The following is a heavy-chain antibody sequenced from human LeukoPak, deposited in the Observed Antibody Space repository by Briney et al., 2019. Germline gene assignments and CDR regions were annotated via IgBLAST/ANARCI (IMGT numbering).Heavy chain of an antibody. V-gene: IGHV3-23*01. CDR2: ISDSGNT. J-gene: IGHJ6*03. CDR1: GFTLSSYA. D-gene: IGHD2/OR15-2a*01. CDR3: ARGGLYEHYYYYYMDV. Sequence: GGSLRLSCAASGFTLSSYAMSWVRQAPGKGLEWVSAISDSGNTYHADSVKGRFTISRDSSKNTLFLQMNSLRAEDTAVYYCARGGLYEHYYYYYMDVWGKGTTVTVSS.